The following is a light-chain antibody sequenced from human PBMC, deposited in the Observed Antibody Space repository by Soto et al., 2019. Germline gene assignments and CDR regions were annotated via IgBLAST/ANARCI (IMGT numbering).Light chain of an antibody. CDR2: EVS. J-gene: IGLJ1*01. CDR3: SSYTSSRTLV. Sequence: QRALTEPASVSGSPGQSITISCTGTSSDVGGYNYVSWYQQHPGKAPKLMIYEVSNRPSGVSNRFSGSKSGNTASLTISGLQAEDEADYYCSSYTSSRTLVFGTGTRSPS. V-gene: IGLV2-14*01. CDR1: SSDVGGYNY.